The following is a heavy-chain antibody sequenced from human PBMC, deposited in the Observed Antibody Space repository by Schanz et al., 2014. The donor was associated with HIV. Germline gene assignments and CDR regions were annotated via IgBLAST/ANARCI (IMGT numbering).Heavy chain of an antibody. J-gene: IGHJ4*02. CDR1: GISLTNNA. V-gene: IGHV3-23*01. CDR2: ISYSGTNT. CDR3: AKVSHVYGDPGIDF. D-gene: IGHD4-17*01. Sequence: EVQQVLESGGGLVQPGGSLRLSCAASGISLTNNAMTWVRQPPGKGLEWVSTISYSGTNTYYSDSVKGRFTISRDNSKSTVSLELKYLTVEDTATYHCAKVSHVYGDPGIDFWGRGTLVTVSS.